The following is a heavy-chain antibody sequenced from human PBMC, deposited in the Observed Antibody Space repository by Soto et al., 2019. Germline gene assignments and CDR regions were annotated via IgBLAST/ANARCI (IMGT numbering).Heavy chain of an antibody. V-gene: IGHV1-69*01. Sequence: QVQLVQSGAEVKRPGSSVKVSCKASGDMFRNSAFTWVRQAPGQGLAWMRVIIPLFRKTNVAENFQGRVTFTADEATSSLYMEASSLTSEDTAVYYCARARLANGDPNIYFFYGLDVWGQGTTITVSS. CDR2: IIPLFRKT. D-gene: IGHD3-10*01. CDR1: GDMFRNSA. J-gene: IGHJ6*02. CDR3: ARARLANGDPNIYFFYGLDV.